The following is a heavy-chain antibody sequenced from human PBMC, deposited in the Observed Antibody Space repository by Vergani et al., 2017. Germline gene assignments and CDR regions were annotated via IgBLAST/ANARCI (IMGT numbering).Heavy chain of an antibody. V-gene: IGHV3-33*06. J-gene: IGHJ1*01. CDR2: IWYDGSNK. CDR3: AKISTVTTGKYFQH. D-gene: IGHD4-17*01. Sequence: QVQLVESGGGVVQPGRSLRLSCAASGFTFSSYGMHWVRQAPGKGLAWVAVIWYDGSNKYYADSVKGRFTISRDNSKNTLYLQMNSLRAEDTAVYYCAKISTVTTGKYFQHWGQGTLVTVAS. CDR1: GFTFSSYG.